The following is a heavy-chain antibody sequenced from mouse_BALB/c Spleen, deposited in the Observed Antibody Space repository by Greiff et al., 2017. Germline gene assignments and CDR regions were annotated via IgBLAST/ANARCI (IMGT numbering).Heavy chain of an antibody. Sequence: EVQLQQSGAELVRSGASVKLSCTASGFNIKDYYMHWVKQRPEQGLEWIGWIDPENGDTEYAPKFQGKATMTADTSSNTAYLQLSSLTSEDTAVYYCARGATVVFDYWGQGTTLTVSS. V-gene: IGHV14-4*02. CDR2: IDPENGDT. J-gene: IGHJ2*01. CDR1: GFNIKDYY. CDR3: ARGATVVFDY. D-gene: IGHD1-1*01.